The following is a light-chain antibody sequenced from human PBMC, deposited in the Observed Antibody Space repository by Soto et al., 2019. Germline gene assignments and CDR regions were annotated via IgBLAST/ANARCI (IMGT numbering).Light chain of an antibody. Sequence: EIVLTQSPAALSVSTGERVTLSCRASQSVDISLAWYQQKPGQAPRLLIYGASTRATDMPGTFSGRGSGTEFTLTISSLRPEDFAVYYCQQYRSWPRTFGQGTKVDI. CDR3: QQYRSWPRT. CDR2: GAS. CDR1: QSVDIS. J-gene: IGKJ1*01. V-gene: IGKV3-15*01.